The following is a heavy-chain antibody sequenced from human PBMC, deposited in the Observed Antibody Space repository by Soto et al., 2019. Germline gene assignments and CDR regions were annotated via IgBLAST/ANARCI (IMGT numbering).Heavy chain of an antibody. J-gene: IGHJ4*02. CDR3: ARDSGTWYSHIHY. Sequence: QVQLVQSGPEVKKPGASVKVSCKASGYSFSSYGISWVRQAPGQGLEWMGWISGYNGNTNYPQKLQGRVTVTTDTSTSTAYMELRTLRSDDTAVYYCARDSGTWYSHIHYWGQGTLVTVSS. CDR1: GYSFSSYG. D-gene: IGHD6-13*01. CDR2: ISGYNGNT. V-gene: IGHV1-18*01.